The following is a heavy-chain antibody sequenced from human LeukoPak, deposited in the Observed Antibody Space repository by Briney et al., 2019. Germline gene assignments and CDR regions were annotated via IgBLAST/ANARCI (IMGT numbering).Heavy chain of an antibody. Sequence: PGGSLRLSCAASGFTFSSYWMSWVRQAPGKGLEWVANIKQDGSEKYYVDSVKGQFTISRDNAENSLYLQMNSLRAEDTAVYYCASPGEGGRLWDFDYWGQGTLVTVSS. V-gene: IGHV3-7*01. CDR2: IKQDGSEK. D-gene: IGHD2-21*01. CDR1: GFTFSSYW. J-gene: IGHJ4*02. CDR3: ASPGEGGRLWDFDY.